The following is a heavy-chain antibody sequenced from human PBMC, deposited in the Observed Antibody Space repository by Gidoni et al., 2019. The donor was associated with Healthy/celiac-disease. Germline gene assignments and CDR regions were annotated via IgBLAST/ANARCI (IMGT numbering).Heavy chain of an antibody. CDR1: GYTFTGYY. J-gene: IGHJ3*02. CDR3: ARASGEWELLTAFDI. Sequence: QVQLVQSGAEVKKPGASVTVSCKASGYTFTGYYMHWVRQAPGQGLEWMGWINPNSGGTNYAQKFQGRVTMTRDTSISTAYMELSRLRSDDTAVYYCARASGEWELLTAFDIWGQGTMVTVSS. D-gene: IGHD1-26*01. CDR2: INPNSGGT. V-gene: IGHV1-2*02.